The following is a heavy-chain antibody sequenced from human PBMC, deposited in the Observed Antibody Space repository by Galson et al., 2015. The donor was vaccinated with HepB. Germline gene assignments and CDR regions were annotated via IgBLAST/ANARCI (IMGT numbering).Heavy chain of an antibody. J-gene: IGHJ1*01. D-gene: IGHD3-22*01. Sequence: SVKVSCKASGYTFTMFDISWVRQAPGQGLEWMGWISTYNGNTNYAQKYQGRVTMTTDTSTSSAYMELRSLRSDDTAVYYCARGIGFYYELQDWGQGTLVTVSP. CDR2: ISTYNGNT. CDR3: ARGIGFYYELQD. CDR1: GYTFTMFD. V-gene: IGHV1-18*01.